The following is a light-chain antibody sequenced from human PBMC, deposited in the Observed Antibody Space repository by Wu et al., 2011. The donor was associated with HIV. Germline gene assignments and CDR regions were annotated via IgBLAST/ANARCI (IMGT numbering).Light chain of an antibody. V-gene: IGKV3-11*01. Sequence: EIVLTQFPVTLSLSPGERATLSCRASQSVSSYLAWYQQKPGQAPRLLINDASNRATGIPARFSGSGSGTDFTLTISSLEPEDFALYYCQQGTIWPLTFGQGTRLEIK. CDR3: QQGTIWPLT. J-gene: IGKJ5*01. CDR2: DAS. CDR1: QSVSSY.